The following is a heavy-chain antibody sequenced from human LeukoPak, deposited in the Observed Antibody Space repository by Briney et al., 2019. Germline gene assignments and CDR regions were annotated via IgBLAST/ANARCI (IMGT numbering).Heavy chain of an antibody. CDR2: INPNSGGT. D-gene: IGHD3-22*01. CDR1: GYTFTGYY. Sequence: ASVKVSCTASGYTFTGYYMHWVRQAPGQGLEWMGWINPNSGGTNYAQKFQGRVTMTRDTSISTAYMELSRLRSDDTAVYYCARDDYYYDSSGRTSNWFDPWGQGTLVTVSS. CDR3: ARDDYYYDSSGRTSNWFDP. V-gene: IGHV1-2*02. J-gene: IGHJ5*02.